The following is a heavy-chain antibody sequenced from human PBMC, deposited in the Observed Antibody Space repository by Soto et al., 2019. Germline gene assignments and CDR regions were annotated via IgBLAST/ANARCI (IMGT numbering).Heavy chain of an antibody. J-gene: IGHJ4*02. V-gene: IGHV1-18*01. CDR3: ARAGIAARRGGLGFDY. Sequence: ASVKVSCKASGYTFTSYGISWVRQAPGQGLEWMGWISAYNGNTNYAQKLQGRVTMTTDTSTSTAYMELRSLRSDDTAVYYCARAGIAARRGGLGFDYWGQGTPVTVSS. CDR2: ISAYNGNT. D-gene: IGHD6-6*01. CDR1: GYTFTSYG.